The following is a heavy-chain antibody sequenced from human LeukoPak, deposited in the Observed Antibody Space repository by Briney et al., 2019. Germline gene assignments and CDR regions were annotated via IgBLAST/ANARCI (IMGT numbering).Heavy chain of an antibody. CDR1: GFTFSSYP. CDR2: ISNDGRDK. J-gene: IGHJ4*02. Sequence: GGSLGLSCAASGFTFSSYPMHWVRQTPGKGLEWVAVISNDGRDKHHADSVKGRFTISRDNSMDTLYLQMNSLRVEDTAVYYCARDFTVAAADYYFDYWGQGTLVTVSS. CDR3: ARDFTVAAADYYFDY. V-gene: IGHV3-30-3*01. D-gene: IGHD6-13*01.